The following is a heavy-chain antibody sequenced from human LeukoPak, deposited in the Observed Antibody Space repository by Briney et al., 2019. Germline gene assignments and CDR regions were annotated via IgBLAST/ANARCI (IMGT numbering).Heavy chain of an antibody. J-gene: IGHJ4*02. CDR2: ISAYNGNT. V-gene: IGHV1-18*01. Sequence: GASVKVSCKASGYTFTSYGISWVRQAPGQGLEWMGWISAYNGNTNYAQKLQGRVTMTTDTSTSTAYVELRSLRPDDTAVYYCARPITVLRFLEWLGGYDYWGQGTLVTVSS. CDR3: ARPITVLRFLEWLGGYDY. CDR1: GYTFTSYG. D-gene: IGHD3-3*01.